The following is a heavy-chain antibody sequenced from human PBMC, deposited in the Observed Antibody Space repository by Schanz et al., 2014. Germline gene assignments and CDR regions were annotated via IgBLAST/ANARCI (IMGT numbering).Heavy chain of an antibody. Sequence: EVQLVESGGGLVKPGGSLRLSCAASGFTFSTYYMNWVRQVPGKGLEWVSGINWNGGDTSYADSVKGRFTISRDNAKNSLYLQMNSLRAEDTAVYYCARDGDFDYWGQGTLVTVSS. J-gene: IGHJ4*02. CDR2: INWNGGDT. CDR3: ARDGDFDY. CDR1: GFTFSTYY. V-gene: IGHV3-21*02.